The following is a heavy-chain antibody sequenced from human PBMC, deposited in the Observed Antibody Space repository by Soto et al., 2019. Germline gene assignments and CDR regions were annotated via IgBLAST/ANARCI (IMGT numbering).Heavy chain of an antibody. CDR2: ISSSSSYI. V-gene: IGHV3-21*01. Sequence: GGSLRLSCAASGFTFSSYSMNWVRQAPGKGLEWVSSISSSSSYIYYADSVKGRFTISRDNAKNSLYLQMNSLRAEDTAVYYCARDSTAAVAGGIDAFAIWGQGTMVTVSS. CDR3: ARDSTAAVAGGIDAFAI. CDR1: GFTFSSYS. D-gene: IGHD6-19*01. J-gene: IGHJ3*02.